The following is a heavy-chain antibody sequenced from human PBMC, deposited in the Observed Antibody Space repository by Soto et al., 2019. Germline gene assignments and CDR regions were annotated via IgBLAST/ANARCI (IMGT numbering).Heavy chain of an antibody. V-gene: IGHV4-4*02. CDR3: ARDCLRGVISVYYYYGMDV. J-gene: IGHJ6*02. D-gene: IGHD3-10*01. Sequence: QVQLQESGPGLVKPSGPLSLTCAVSGGSISSSNWWSWVRQPPGKGLEWIGEIDHSGSTNYNPSLQRRVTRSVDKAKNQCSRKLGSVPAADTAVDYSARDCLRGVISVYYYYGMDVWGQGTTVTVSS. CDR1: GGSISSSNW. CDR2: IDHSGST.